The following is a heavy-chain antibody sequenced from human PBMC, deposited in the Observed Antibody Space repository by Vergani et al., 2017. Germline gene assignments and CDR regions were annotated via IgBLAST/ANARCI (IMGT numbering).Heavy chain of an antibody. CDR3: ARLYSSGWGPAWYGMDV. CDR1: GYSFTNYW. J-gene: IGHJ6*02. V-gene: IGHV5-51*01. CDR2: IYPSDSDT. D-gene: IGHD6-19*01. Sequence: EVQLVQSGAEVKKPGESLKISCKCSGYSFTNYWIGWVRQKPGKGLEWMGIIYPSDSDTRYSPSFQGQVTVSADKSVSTAYLQWSSLKASDTAMSYCARLYSSGWGPAWYGMDVWGQGTTVTVSS.